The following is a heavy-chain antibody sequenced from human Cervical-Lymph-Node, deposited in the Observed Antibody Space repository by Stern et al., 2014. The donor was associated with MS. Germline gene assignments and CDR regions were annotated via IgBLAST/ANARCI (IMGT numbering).Heavy chain of an antibody. J-gene: IGHJ6*02. CDR3: ARIKFGDYDYGMDV. D-gene: IGHD3-16*01. CDR1: GFALSTSGMC. Sequence: QIPLKESGPALVKPTQTLTLTCTFSGFALSTSGMCVSWIRQPPGKALEWLARIYWDDNRYYSPSLKTRLTISKDTSKNQLVLTMTDMDPVDTATYYCARIKFGDYDYGMDVWGQGTTVTVSS. CDR2: IYWDDNR. V-gene: IGHV2-70*15.